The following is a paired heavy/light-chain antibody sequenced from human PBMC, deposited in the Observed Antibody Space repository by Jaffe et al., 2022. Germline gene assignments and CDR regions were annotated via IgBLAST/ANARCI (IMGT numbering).Heavy chain of an antibody. CDR1: GFTFSRFTFSSAW. Sequence: EEQLVESGGGLVKPGGSLRLSCAASGFTFSRFTFSSAWMSWVRQAPGKGLEWVGRIKSKTAGGTIDYTAPVKGRFSISRDDSKNTLYLQMNSLKTEDTAVYYCTTGVAGAFDIWGQGTMVTVSS. D-gene: IGHD6-19*01. V-gene: IGHV3-15*01. J-gene: IGHJ3*02. CDR3: TTGVAGAFDI. CDR2: IKSKTAGGTI.
Light chain of an antibody. CDR2: VNSDGSH. CDR3: QTWGTGIQL. V-gene: IGLV4-69*01. CDR1: SGHSSYA. J-gene: IGLJ2*01. Sequence: QVVLTQSPSASASLGASVKLTCTLSSGHSSYAIAWHQQHPEKGPRYLMKVNSDGSHSKGDGIPDRFSGSSSGAERYLTISSLQSEDEADYYCQTWGTGIQLFGGGTKLTVL.